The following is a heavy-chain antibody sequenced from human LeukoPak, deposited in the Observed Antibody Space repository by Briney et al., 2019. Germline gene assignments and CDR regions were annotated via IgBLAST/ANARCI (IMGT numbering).Heavy chain of an antibody. V-gene: IGHV4-34*01. D-gene: IGHD3-10*01. J-gene: IGHJ6*03. Sequence: SETLSLTCAVYGGSFSGYYWSWIRQPPGKGLEWIGEINHSGSTNYNPSLKSRVTISVDTSKNQFSLKLSSVTAADTAVYYCARHPLWFGESYMDVWGKGTTVTISS. CDR3: ARHPLWFGESYMDV. CDR1: GGSFSGYY. CDR2: INHSGST.